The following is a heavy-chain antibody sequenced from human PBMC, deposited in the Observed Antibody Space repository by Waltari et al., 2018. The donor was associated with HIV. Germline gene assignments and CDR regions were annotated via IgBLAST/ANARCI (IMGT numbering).Heavy chain of an antibody. CDR2: IYHSGST. CDR3: ARLVPGTYHWYFDL. D-gene: IGHD6-13*01. J-gene: IGHJ2*01. V-gene: IGHV4-38-2*01. CDR1: GYSISSGYY. Sequence: QVQLQESGPGLVKPSETLSLTCAVSGYSISSGYYWGWIRQPPGKGLEWIGSIYHSGSTYYNPSLKSRVTISVDTSKNQFSLKLSSVTAADTAVYYCARLVPGTYHWYFDLWGRGTLVTVSS.